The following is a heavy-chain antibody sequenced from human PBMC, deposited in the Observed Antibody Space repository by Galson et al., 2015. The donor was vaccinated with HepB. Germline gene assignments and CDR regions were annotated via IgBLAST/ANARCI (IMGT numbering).Heavy chain of an antibody. Sequence: VKVSCKASGYTFTNYAMDWVRQAPGQRLEWLGWINTNTGNPTYAQGFTGRFVFSLDTSVSTAYLQISSLKADGTAVYYCARGGRRIWGSYHTTSTFDYWGQGSLVTVSS. CDR2: INTNTGNP. CDR3: ARGGRRIWGSYHTTSTFDY. D-gene: IGHD3-16*02. J-gene: IGHJ4*02. V-gene: IGHV7-4-1*02. CDR1: GYTFTNYA.